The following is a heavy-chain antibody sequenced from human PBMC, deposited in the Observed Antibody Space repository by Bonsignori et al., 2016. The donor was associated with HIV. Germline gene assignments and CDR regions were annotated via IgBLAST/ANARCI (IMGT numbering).Heavy chain of an antibody. Sequence: WVRQAPGQGLEWMGWMNPNSGNTGYAQKFQGRVTMTRNTSISTAYMELSSLRSEDTAVYYCARVRRDGYNYRYYYYYMDVWGKGTTVTVSS. CDR2: MNPNSGNT. D-gene: IGHD5-24*01. V-gene: IGHV1-8*01. J-gene: IGHJ6*03. CDR3: ARVRRDGYNYRYYYYYMDV.